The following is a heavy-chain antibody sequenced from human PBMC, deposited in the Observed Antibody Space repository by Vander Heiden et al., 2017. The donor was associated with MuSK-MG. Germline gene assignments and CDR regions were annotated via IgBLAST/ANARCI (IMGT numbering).Heavy chain of an antibody. CDR1: GFTFSTYS. J-gene: IGHJ6*03. V-gene: IGHV3-21*01. D-gene: IGHD4-17*01. CDR2: ISDSSTYI. CDR3: ARSPGYGDSPIGYMDG. Sequence: EVQLVESGGGLVKPGGSLRLSCAASGFTFSTYSMNWVRQAPGKGLGLVSCISDSSTYIYYADSVKGRFTISRDNAKNSLYLQMNSLRAEDTAVYYCARSPGYGDSPIGYMDGWGKGIKVTVSS.